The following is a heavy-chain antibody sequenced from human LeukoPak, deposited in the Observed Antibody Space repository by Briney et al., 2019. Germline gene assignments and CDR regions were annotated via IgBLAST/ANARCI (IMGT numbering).Heavy chain of an antibody. D-gene: IGHD6-19*01. CDR2: IRYDGSNK. CDR1: GFTFSSYG. J-gene: IGHJ3*02. CDR3: AKDLQQWLRGLGAFDI. V-gene: IGHV3-30*02. Sequence: QSGGSLRLSCAASGFTFSSYGMHWVRQAPGKVLEWVAFIRYDGSNKYYADSVKGRFTISRDNSKNTLYLQMNSLRAEDTAVYYCAKDLQQWLRGLGAFDIWGQGTMVTVSS.